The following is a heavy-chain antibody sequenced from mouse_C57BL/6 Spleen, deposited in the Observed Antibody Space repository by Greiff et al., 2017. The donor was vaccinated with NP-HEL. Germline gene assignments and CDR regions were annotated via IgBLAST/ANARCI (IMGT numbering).Heavy chain of an antibody. V-gene: IGHV5-16*01. D-gene: IGHD2-4*01. Sequence: EVQLVESEGGLVQPGSSMKLSCTASGFTFSDYYMAWVRQVPEKGLEWVANINYDGSSTYYLDSLKSRFIISRDNAKNILYLQMSSLKSEDTATYYCARGDYGYWGQGTTLTVSS. CDR3: ARGDYGY. CDR2: INYDGSST. J-gene: IGHJ2*01. CDR1: GFTFSDYY.